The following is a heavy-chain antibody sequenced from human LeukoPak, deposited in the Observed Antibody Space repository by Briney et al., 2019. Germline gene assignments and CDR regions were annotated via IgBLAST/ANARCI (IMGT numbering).Heavy chain of an antibody. CDR1: GYSISTGYY. CDR3: ARVGITMIVNSMDV. D-gene: IGHD3-22*01. CDR2: IYTSGST. V-gene: IGHV4-4*07. J-gene: IGHJ6*03. Sequence: SETLSLTCTVSGYSISTGYYWSWIRQPAGKGLEWIGRIYTSGSTNYNPSLKSRVTMSVDTSKNQFSLKLSSVTAADTAVYYCARVGITMIVNSMDVWGKGTTVTVSS.